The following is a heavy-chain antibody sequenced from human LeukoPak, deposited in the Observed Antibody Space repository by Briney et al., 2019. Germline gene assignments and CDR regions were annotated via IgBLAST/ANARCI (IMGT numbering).Heavy chain of an antibody. D-gene: IGHD2-2*01. CDR3: ARGLYCSSSTSCYDYGMDV. CDR1: GYTLTELS. J-gene: IGHJ6*02. CDR2: FDPEDGET. V-gene: IGHV1-24*01. Sequence: ASVNLSCKVSGYTLTELSMPWVRQAPGKGLEWMGGFDPEDGETIYAQKSHDRVTMTEDTSTDTAYMEMSRLRSEDTAVYYCARGLYCSSSTSCYDYGMDVWGQGTTVTVSS.